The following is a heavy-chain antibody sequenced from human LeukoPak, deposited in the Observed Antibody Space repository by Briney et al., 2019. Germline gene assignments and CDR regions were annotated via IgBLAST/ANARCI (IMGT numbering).Heavy chain of an antibody. Sequence: GGSLRLSCAASGFTFSSYAMSWVRQAPGKGLEWVSAISGSGGSTYYADSVKGRFTISRDNSKNTLDLQMNSLRVEDTAVYYCVQLSDDPVRRYCSSTSCYIDYWGQGTQVIVSS. J-gene: IGHJ4*02. CDR3: VQLSDDPVRRYCSSTSCYIDY. CDR1: GFTFSSYA. D-gene: IGHD2-2*02. CDR2: ISGSGGST. V-gene: IGHV3-23*01.